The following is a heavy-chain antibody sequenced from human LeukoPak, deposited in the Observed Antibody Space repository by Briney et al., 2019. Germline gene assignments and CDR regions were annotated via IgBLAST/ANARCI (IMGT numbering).Heavy chain of an antibody. CDR2: ISSSGSTI. Sequence: GGSLRLSCAASGFTFSDYYMSWIRQAPGKGLEWVSYISSSGSTIYYADSVKGRFTISRDNAKNSLYLQMNSLRAEDTAVYYCARERYYYDSSGYYKNFDYWGQGTLVTVSS. CDR3: ARERYYYDSSGYYKNFDY. J-gene: IGHJ4*02. D-gene: IGHD3-22*01. V-gene: IGHV3-11*04. CDR1: GFTFSDYY.